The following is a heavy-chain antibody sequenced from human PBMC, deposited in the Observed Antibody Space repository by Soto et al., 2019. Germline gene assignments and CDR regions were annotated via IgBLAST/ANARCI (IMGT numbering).Heavy chain of an antibody. Sequence: GGSLRLSCAASGFTFSSYAMHWVRQAPGKGLEWVAVISYDGSNKYYADSVKGRFTISRDNSKNTLYLQMNSLRAEDTAVYYCARVGYGDLGYYYYYMDVWGKGTTVTVSS. CDR2: ISYDGSNK. D-gene: IGHD4-17*01. V-gene: IGHV3-30-3*01. CDR3: ARVGYGDLGYYYYYMDV. CDR1: GFTFSSYA. J-gene: IGHJ6*03.